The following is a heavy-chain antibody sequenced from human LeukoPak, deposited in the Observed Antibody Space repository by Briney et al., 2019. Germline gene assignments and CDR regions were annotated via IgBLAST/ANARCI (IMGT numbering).Heavy chain of an antibody. Sequence: PGGSLRLSCAASGFTFSSYSMNWVRQAPGKGLEWLGYIYYSGNTNYNPSLEGRITMSADTSKNQFSLKMISMTAADTAVYYCARVVRWNLGEFDPWGQGILVTVSS. CDR2: IYYSGNT. D-gene: IGHD1-1*01. V-gene: IGHV4-59*01. CDR1: GFTFSSYS. CDR3: ARVVRWNLGEFDP. J-gene: IGHJ5*02.